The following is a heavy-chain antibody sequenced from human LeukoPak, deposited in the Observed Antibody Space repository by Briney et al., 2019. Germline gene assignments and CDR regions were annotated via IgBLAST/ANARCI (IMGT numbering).Heavy chain of an antibody. CDR3: IANLDY. D-gene: IGHD1-1*01. V-gene: IGHV3-15*01. Sequence: RSGGSLRLSCEASGITFSDAWMSWVRQVPGKGLEWIALLKSKTGGETSDYAAPVKGRFTVSRNDAENTLFLQMDSLKIDDTAVYYCIANLDYWGQGTLVTVSS. CDR1: GITFSDAW. CDR2: LKSKTGGETS. J-gene: IGHJ4*02.